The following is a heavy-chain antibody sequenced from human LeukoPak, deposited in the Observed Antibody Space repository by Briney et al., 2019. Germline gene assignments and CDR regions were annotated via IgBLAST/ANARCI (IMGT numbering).Heavy chain of an antibody. D-gene: IGHD3-10*01. CDR2: IWHDGSSK. CDR3: AREGDPFYYHGSGNYLLDF. Sequence: PGRSLRLSCAASGFTFSSYGMHWVRQAPGKGLEWVAVIWHDGSSKYCADSVQGRFTMSRDNSKNTLYLQMNSLRVEDTAVYYCAREGDPFYYHGSGNYLLDFWGQGTLVAVSS. J-gene: IGHJ4*02. V-gene: IGHV3-33*01. CDR1: GFTFSSYG.